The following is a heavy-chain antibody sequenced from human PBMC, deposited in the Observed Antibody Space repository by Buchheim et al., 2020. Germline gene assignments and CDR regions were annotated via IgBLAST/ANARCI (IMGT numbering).Heavy chain of an antibody. V-gene: IGHV1-69*01. CDR2: IIPIFGTA. D-gene: IGHD5-12*01. J-gene: IGHJ4*02. CDR3: ARDAPADTGHSGYDYWTPLSSKSYYFDY. CDR1: GGTFSKYA. Sequence: VQLVQSGAEVKKPGSSVKVSCKASGGTFSKYAISWVRQAPGQGLEWMGGIIPIFGTANYAQKFQGRVTITADESTNTAYMEVTSLRSEDTAVYYCARDAPADTGHSGYDYWTPLSSKSYYFDYWGQGTL.